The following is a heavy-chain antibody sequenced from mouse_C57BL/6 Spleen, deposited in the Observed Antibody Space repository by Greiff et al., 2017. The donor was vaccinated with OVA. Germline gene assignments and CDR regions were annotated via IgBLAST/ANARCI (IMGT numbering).Heavy chain of an antibody. V-gene: IGHV1-42*01. CDR3: ARAYSKYYAIDY. D-gene: IGHD2-5*01. J-gene: IGHJ4*01. CDR1: GYSFTGYY. Sequence: VQLQQSGPELVKPGASVKISCKASGYSFTGYYMNWVKQSPEKSLEWIGEINPSTGDTTYNEKFKAKATLTVDKSSSTAYMQLKSLTSEDSAVYYCARAYSKYYAIDYWGQGTSVTVSS. CDR2: INPSTGDT.